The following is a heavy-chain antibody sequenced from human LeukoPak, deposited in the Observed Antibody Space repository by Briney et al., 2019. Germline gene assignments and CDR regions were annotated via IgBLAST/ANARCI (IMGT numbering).Heavy chain of an antibody. D-gene: IGHD5-12*01. CDR1: GFTFSSYS. J-gene: IGHJ4*02. CDR2: ISSSSSYI. CDR3: ARAGYEGYYFDY. Sequence: PGGSLRLSCAASGFTFSSYSMNWVRQAPGKGLEWVLSISSSSSYIYYADSVKGRFTISRDNAKNSLYLQMNSLRAEDTAVYYCARAGYEGYYFDYWGQGTLVTVSS. V-gene: IGHV3-21*01.